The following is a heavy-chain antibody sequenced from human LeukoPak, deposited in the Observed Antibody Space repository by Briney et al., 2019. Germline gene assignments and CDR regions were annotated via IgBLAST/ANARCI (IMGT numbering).Heavy chain of an antibody. V-gene: IGHV3-74*01. D-gene: IGHD3-3*01. CDR2: IHPDGSST. Sequence: PGGSLTLSCAASGFMLSHYWMHWVRQAPGKGLVWVSRIHPDGSSTSYADSVKGRFTISRDNAKNTLGMQMNSLTAEDTAVYYCATVVGGYYPPVEGFELWGQGTMVTVSS. J-gene: IGHJ3*01. CDR3: ATVVGGYYPPVEGFEL. CDR1: GFMLSHYW.